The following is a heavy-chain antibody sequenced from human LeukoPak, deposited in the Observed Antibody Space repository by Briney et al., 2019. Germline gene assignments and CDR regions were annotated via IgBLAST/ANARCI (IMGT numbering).Heavy chain of an antibody. CDR2: ISSSSSYI. V-gene: IGHV3-21*01. Sequence: GGSLRLSCAASGFTFSSYSMNWVRQAPGKGLEWVSSISSSSSYIYYADSVKGRFTISRDNAKNSLYLQMNSLRAEDTAVYYCARLLWFEESPGDYGMDVWGKGTTVTVSS. J-gene: IGHJ6*04. CDR3: ARLLWFEESPGDYGMDV. CDR1: GFTFSSYS. D-gene: IGHD3-10*01.